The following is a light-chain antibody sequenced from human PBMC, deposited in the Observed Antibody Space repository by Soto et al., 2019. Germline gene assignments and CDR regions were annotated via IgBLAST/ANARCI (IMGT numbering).Light chain of an antibody. V-gene: IGKV1-9*01. Sequence: IQLTQSPSSLSASVGDRFTITGRVSQGISSYLTWYPETPGKAPKFLIYAASPLHSGVPSQFVRSGAGAACTRPISSLKLEDVSTAYCRQLNSYPLTFCQGTRLEIK. J-gene: IGKJ5*01. CDR3: RQLNSYPLT. CDR1: QGISSY. CDR2: AAS.